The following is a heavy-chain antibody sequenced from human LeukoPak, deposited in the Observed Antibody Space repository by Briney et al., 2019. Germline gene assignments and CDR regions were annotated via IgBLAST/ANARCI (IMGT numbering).Heavy chain of an antibody. J-gene: IGHJ4*02. CDR1: GGSISSSSYY. Sequence: SETLSLTCTVSGGSISSSSYYWGWIRQAPGKGLEWIGNIYYSGSTYYNPSLKSRVTISVDTSQNQFSLKLSSVTAADTAVYYCAIPGYCSSTSCYVRGYWGQGSLVTVSS. D-gene: IGHD2-2*01. CDR3: AIPGYCSSTSCYVRGY. V-gene: IGHV4-39*01. CDR2: IYYSGST.